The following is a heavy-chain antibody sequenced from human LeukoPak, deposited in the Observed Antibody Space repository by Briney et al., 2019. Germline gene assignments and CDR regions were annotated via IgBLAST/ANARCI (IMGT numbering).Heavy chain of an antibody. J-gene: IGHJ3*02. D-gene: IGHD2-2*01. V-gene: IGHV3-30*02. Sequence: PGGSLRLSCAASGFTFSSYGVHWVRQAPGKGLEWVAFIRYDGSNKYYADSVKGRFTISRDNSKNTLYLQMNSLRAEDTAVYYCAKGGYCSSTSCKPHAFDIWGQGTMVTVSS. CDR1: GFTFSSYG. CDR2: IRYDGSNK. CDR3: AKGGYCSSTSCKPHAFDI.